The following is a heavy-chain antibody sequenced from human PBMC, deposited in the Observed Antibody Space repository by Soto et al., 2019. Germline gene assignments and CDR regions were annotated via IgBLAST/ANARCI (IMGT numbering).Heavy chain of an antibody. CDR3: ARYCSSSSCYRKGMDV. V-gene: IGHV4-31*03. CDR2: IYATGST. D-gene: IGHD2-2*01. J-gene: IGHJ6*02. CDR1: GASITRDNYY. Sequence: QVQLQESGPGLVMPSQTVSLTCTVSGASITRDNYYWTWLRQRPGKVLEWIGYIYATGSTHYSPSIESRFTMSVDTSKSQFSLKVTFVSVADTAVYYCARYCSSSSCYRKGMDVWGQGTTVTVSS.